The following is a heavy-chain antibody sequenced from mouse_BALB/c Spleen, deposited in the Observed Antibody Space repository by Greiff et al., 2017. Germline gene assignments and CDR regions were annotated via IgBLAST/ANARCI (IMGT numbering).Heavy chain of an antibody. CDR1: GFTFSSFG. D-gene: IGHD2-14*01. Sequence: EVQVVESGGGLVQPGGSRKLSCAASGFTFSSFGMHWVRQAPEKGLEWVAYISSGSSTIYYADTVKGRFTISRDNPKNTLFLQMTSLRSEDTAMYYCAREEYRYDHAMDYWGQGTSVTVSS. CDR3: AREEYRYDHAMDY. CDR2: ISSGSSTI. J-gene: IGHJ4*01. V-gene: IGHV5-17*02.